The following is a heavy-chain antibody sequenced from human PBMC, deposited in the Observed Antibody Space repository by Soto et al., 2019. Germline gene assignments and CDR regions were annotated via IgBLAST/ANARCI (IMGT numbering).Heavy chain of an antibody. Sequence: SETLSLTCTVSGGSISSSSYYWGWIRQPPGKGLEWIGIIYYSGTTYYNPSLKSRVSISVDTSKNQFSLKLSSVTAADTAVYYCARDCSTTTCYAGGLTGSFDPWGQGTLVTVSS. V-gene: IGHV4-39*01. J-gene: IGHJ5*02. CDR3: ARDCSTTTCYAGGLTGSFDP. D-gene: IGHD2-2*01. CDR2: IYYSGTT. CDR1: GGSISSSSYY.